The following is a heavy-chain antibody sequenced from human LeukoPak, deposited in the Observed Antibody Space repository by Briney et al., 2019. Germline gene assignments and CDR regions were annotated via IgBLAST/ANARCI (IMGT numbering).Heavy chain of an antibody. Sequence: SETLSLTCAVYGVSFSDYYWSWIRQPLGKGLRWIGEINHSGSTNYNPSLKSRVTISVATSKNQFSLKLSSVTAANTAVYYCASNVVVTGTGWFDPWGQGTLVTVSS. J-gene: IGHJ5*02. CDR2: INHSGST. CDR3: ASNVVVTGTGWFDP. V-gene: IGHV4-34*01. CDR1: GVSFSDYY. D-gene: IGHD2-2*01.